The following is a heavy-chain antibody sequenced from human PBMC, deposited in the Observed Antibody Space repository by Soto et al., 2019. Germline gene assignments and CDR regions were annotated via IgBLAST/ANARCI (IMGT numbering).Heavy chain of an antibody. V-gene: IGHV1-8*01. D-gene: IGHD3-9*01. CDR1: GYTFSTYD. CDR3: ASWAGYSK. J-gene: IGHJ4*02. Sequence: QVQLVQSGSEVRKPGASVKVSCKASGYTFSTYDINWVRQAPGQGPEWMGRVSPNSGNTGYAQKFQGRLTVTRNTSISTAYMELSSLTSEDTAVYYCASWAGYSKWGQGTLVTVSS. CDR2: VSPNSGNT.